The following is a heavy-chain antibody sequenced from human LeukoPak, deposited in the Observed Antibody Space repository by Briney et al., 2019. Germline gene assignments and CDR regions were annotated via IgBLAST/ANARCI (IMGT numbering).Heavy chain of an antibody. V-gene: IGHV4-30-4*01. Sequence: SETLSLTCTVSGGSISSGDYYWSWIRQPPGKGLEWIGYIYYSGCTYYNPSLKSRVTISVDTSKNQFSLKLSSVTAADTAVYYCARGGYDSSGYYYSPAAHIDYWGQGTLVTVSS. D-gene: IGHD3-22*01. CDR3: ARGGYDSSGYYYSPAAHIDY. CDR1: GGSISSGDYY. J-gene: IGHJ4*02. CDR2: IYYSGCT.